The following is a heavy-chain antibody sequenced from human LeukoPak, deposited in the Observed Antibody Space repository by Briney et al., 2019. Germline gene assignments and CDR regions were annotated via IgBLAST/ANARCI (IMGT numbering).Heavy chain of an antibody. CDR3: ARDPGTTSDS. CDR1: GFSVSGYD. D-gene: IGHD1-1*01. J-gene: IGHJ5*02. V-gene: IGHV3-11*04. CDR2: ISSSGRLV. Sequence: GGSLRLSCVGSGFSVSGYDMRWIRQTPGRGLEWISYISSSGRLVKHLESVKGRFTMSRDDAKNSLFLEMTSLRVDDTAVYFCARDPGTTSDSWGQGTLVTVSS.